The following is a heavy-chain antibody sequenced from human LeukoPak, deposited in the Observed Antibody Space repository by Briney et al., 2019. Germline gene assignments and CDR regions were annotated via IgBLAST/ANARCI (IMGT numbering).Heavy chain of an antibody. CDR3: ASLKTYDDAFDI. V-gene: IGHV1-2*02. D-gene: IGHD3-3*01. Sequence: ASVKVSCKASGYTFTSYGISWVRQAPGQGLEWMGWINPNTGGTNYAQRFQGRVSMTRDTSISTAYMELSRLRSDDTAMYYCASLKTYDDAFDIWGQGTMVTVS. CDR2: INPNTGGT. CDR1: GYTFTSYG. J-gene: IGHJ3*02.